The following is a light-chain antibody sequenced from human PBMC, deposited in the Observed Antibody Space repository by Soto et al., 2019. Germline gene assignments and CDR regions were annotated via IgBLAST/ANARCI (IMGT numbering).Light chain of an antibody. Sequence: QSALTQPASVSGSPGQSITISCTGTSGDVGSYNRVSWCQQHPGKAPKLIIYEVTDRPSGVSNRFSGSKSGNTVSLTISGLQAEDEAEYYCSSYTNINTRACVFGTGTKLTVL. CDR1: SGDVGSYNR. CDR3: SSYTNINTRACV. J-gene: IGLJ1*01. CDR2: EVT. V-gene: IGLV2-14*01.